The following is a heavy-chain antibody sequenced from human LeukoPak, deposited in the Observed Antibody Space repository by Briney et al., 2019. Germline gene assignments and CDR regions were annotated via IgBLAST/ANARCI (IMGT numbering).Heavy chain of an antibody. J-gene: IGHJ4*02. Sequence: PGGSLRLSCAASGFTFSSYSMNWVRQAPGKGLEWVSSISSSSSYIYYADSVKGRFTISRDNAKNSLYLQVNSLVGEDTAVYYCARVGDDYNEYVDYWGQGTLVTVSS. CDR2: ISSSSSYI. D-gene: IGHD2-21*02. V-gene: IGHV3-21*01. CDR1: GFTFSSYS. CDR3: ARVGDDYNEYVDY.